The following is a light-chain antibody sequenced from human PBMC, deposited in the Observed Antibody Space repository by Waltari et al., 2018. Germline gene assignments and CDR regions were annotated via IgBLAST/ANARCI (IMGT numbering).Light chain of an antibody. CDR1: SGDVGGYDL. CDR2: DAT. V-gene: IGLV2-14*03. J-gene: IGLJ1*01. Sequence: QSALTQPASVSGSPGQSITISCTGTSGDVGGYDLVSWYQQHPVKAPKLMIYDATNRPSGVSDRFSASTSGNTASLTISDLRPEDEAEYYCSSFTSSSTGIFGSGTTVTVL. CDR3: SSFTSSSTGI.